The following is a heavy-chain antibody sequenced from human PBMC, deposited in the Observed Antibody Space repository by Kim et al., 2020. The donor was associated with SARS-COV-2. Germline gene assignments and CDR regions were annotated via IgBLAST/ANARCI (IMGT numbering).Heavy chain of an antibody. J-gene: IGHJ6*02. CDR2: IYYSGST. CDR3: ARHALTYCSSTSCFPIYYGMDV. CDR1: GGSISSSSYY. V-gene: IGHV4-39*01. Sequence: SETLSLTCTVSGGSISSSSYYWGWIRQPPGKGLEWIGSIYYSGSTYYNPSLKSRVTISVDTSKNQFSLKLSSVTAADTAVYYCARHALTYCSSTSCFPIYYGMDVWGQGTTVTVSS. D-gene: IGHD2-2*01.